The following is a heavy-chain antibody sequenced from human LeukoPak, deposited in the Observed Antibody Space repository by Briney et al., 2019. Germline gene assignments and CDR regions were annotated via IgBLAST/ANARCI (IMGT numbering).Heavy chain of an antibody. J-gene: IGHJ3*02. CDR3: ARGLYGSGLWGAFDI. Sequence: SETLSLTCAVYGGSFSGYYWSWIRQPPGKGLERIGEINHSGSTNYNPSLKSRVTISVDTSKNQFSLKLSSVTAADTAVYYCARGLYGSGLWGAFDIWGQGTMVTVSS. V-gene: IGHV4-34*01. CDR2: INHSGST. D-gene: IGHD3-10*01. CDR1: GGSFSGYY.